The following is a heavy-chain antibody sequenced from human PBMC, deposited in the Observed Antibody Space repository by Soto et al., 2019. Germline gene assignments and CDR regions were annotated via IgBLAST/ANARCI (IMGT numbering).Heavy chain of an antibody. D-gene: IGHD4-4*01. CDR2: TIPISGTA. CDR3: ARARYSTETYYFDY. V-gene: IGHV1-69*13. J-gene: IGHJ4*02. Sequence: SVKVSGKSSAGTFSSYAISWVRQAPGQGLEWMGGTIPISGTANYAQKFQCRVTITADESTRTAYTELSSLRSEDTAVYYCARARYSTETYYFDYWGQGAVVTVYS. CDR1: AGTFSSYA.